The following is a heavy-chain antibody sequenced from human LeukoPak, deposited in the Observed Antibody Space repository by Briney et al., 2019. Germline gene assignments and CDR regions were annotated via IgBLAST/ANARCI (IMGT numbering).Heavy chain of an antibody. Sequence: GGSLRLSCAASGFTFSSYGMDWVRQAPGKGLEWVAVISYDGSNKYYADSVKGRFTISRDNSKNTLYLQMNSLRAEDTAVYYCAKGAFDIWGQGTMVTVSS. CDR1: GFTFSSYG. CDR3: AKGAFDI. J-gene: IGHJ3*02. CDR2: ISYDGSNK. V-gene: IGHV3-30*18.